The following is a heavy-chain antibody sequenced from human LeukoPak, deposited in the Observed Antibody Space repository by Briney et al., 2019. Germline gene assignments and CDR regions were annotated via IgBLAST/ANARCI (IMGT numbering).Heavy chain of an antibody. CDR2: IYSGGST. D-gene: IGHD1-1*01. CDR1: GFTVSSNY. V-gene: IGHV3-66*02. J-gene: IGHJ4*02. Sequence: GGSLRLSCAASGFTVSSNYMGWVRQAPGKGLEWVSVIYSGGSTYYADSVKGRFTISRDNSKNTLYLQMNSLRAEDTAVYYCARETRNWNDARGFDYWGQGTLVTVSS. CDR3: ARETRNWNDARGFDY.